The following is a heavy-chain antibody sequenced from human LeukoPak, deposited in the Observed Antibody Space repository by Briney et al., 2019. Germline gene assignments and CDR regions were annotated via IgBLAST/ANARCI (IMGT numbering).Heavy chain of an antibody. CDR3: ARELSGG. CDR1: GGSFSGYY. CDR2: INHSGST. V-gene: IGHV4-34*01. D-gene: IGHD3-10*01. Sequence: SETLSLTCAVYGGSFSGYYWSWIRQPPGKGLEWIGEINHSGSTNYNPSLKSRVTISADTSKHQFSLKLSSVTAADTAVYYCARELSGGWGQGTLVTVSS. J-gene: IGHJ4*02.